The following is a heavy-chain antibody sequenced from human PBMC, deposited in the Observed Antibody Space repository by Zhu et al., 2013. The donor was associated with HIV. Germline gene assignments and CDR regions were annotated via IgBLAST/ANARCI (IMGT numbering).Heavy chain of an antibody. D-gene: IGHD3-3*01. CDR3: ATRFLEWLLLGDAFDI. J-gene: IGHJ3*02. CDR1: GYTLTELS. CDR2: FDPEDGET. Sequence: QVQLVQSGAEVKKPGASVKVSCKVSGYTLTELSMHWVRQAPGKGLEWMGGFDPEDGETIYAQKFQGRVTMTEDTSTDTAYMELSSLRSEDTAVYYCATRFLEWLLLGDAFDIWGQGTMVTVSS. V-gene: IGHV1-24*01.